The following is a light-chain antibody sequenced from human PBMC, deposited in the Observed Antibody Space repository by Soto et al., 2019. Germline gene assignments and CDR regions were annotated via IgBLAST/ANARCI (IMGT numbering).Light chain of an antibody. J-gene: IGKJ1*01. V-gene: IGKV3-20*01. Sequence: EIVLTQSPGTLSLSPGESATLSCRASQSVTSSYLAWYQQKPGQAPRLLIYGASSRATGIPDRFSGSGSRTVFTLTINILEPDDFAVYICHHYGNSPQTFGQGTKV. CDR1: QSVTSSY. CDR3: HHYGNSPQT. CDR2: GAS.